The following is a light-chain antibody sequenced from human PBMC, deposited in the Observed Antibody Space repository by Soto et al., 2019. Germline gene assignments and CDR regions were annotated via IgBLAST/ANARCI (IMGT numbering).Light chain of an antibody. V-gene: IGKV1-27*01. CDR2: AAS. J-gene: IGKJ1*01. CDR3: QKYNSAPRT. CDR1: QGISNY. Sequence: DIQMTQSPSSLSASVGDRVTITCRASQGISNYLAWYQQKPGNVPKLLIYAASTLQSGVPSRFSGSGSGTDFTRTISSLQPEDVATYDCQKYNSAPRTFGQGTKVEIK.